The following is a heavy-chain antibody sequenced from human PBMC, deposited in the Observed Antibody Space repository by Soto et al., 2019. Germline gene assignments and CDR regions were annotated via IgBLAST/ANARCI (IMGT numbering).Heavy chain of an antibody. CDR2: INHHGTT. V-gene: IGHV4-34*01. Sequence: SETLSLTCGVYGGSFRECYWTFIRQSPGKGLEWIGDINHHGTTNYNPSLKSRVTISVDTSKNQFSLKLSSVTAADTAVYYCARNFDFWGQGTLVTVS. CDR1: GGSFRECY. CDR3: ARNFDF. J-gene: IGHJ4*02.